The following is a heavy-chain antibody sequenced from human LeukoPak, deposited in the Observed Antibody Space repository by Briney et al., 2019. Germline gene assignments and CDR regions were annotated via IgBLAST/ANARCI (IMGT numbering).Heavy chain of an antibody. V-gene: IGHV3-48*04. CDR3: ARDLIGVDY. CDR2: ISSSSSTI. D-gene: IGHD3-10*01. J-gene: IGHJ4*02. CDR1: GFTFSSYS. Sequence: PGGSLRLSCAASGFTFSSYSMNWVRQAPGKGLEWVSYISSSSSTIYYADSVKGRFTISRDNAENSLYLQMNSLRAEDTAVYYCARDLIGVDYWGQGTLVTVSS.